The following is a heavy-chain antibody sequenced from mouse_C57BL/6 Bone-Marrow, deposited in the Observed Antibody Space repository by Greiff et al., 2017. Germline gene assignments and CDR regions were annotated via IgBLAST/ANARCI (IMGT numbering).Heavy chain of an antibody. CDR1: GYSITSGYY. D-gene: IGHD4-1*01. Sequence: EVKLMESGPGLVKPSQSLSLTCSVTGYSITSGYYWNWIRQFPGNKLEWMGYISYDGSNNYNPSLKNRISITRDTSKNQFFLKLNSVTTEDTATYYCARDRDWDGFYYFDYWGQGTTLTVSS. J-gene: IGHJ2*01. CDR3: ARDRDWDGFYYFDY. V-gene: IGHV3-6*01. CDR2: ISYDGSN.